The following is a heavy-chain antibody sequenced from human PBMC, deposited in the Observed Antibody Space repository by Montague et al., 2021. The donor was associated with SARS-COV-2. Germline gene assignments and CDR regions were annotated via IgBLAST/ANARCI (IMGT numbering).Heavy chain of an antibody. V-gene: IGHV4-59*01. CDR3: ARSGWLTRGFDS. Sequence: SETLSLTCTVSGGSISTYYWSWIRQPPGKGPEWIAYINYSGITNXNPSLKSRVSVSLDTSKNHFSLNLKSVTAADTAVYYCARSGWLTRGFDSWGQGTLVFVSS. CDR1: GGSISTYY. D-gene: IGHD5-12*01. J-gene: IGHJ4*02. CDR2: INYSGIT.